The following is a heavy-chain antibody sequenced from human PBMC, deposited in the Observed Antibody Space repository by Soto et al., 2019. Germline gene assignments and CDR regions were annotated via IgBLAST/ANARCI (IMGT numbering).Heavy chain of an antibody. CDR3: AGAAVTGTAGLDF. CDR2: INPNSGGT. J-gene: IGHJ4*02. Sequence: ASVKVSCKASGYTFSGFYMHWVRQAPGQGLEWMGWINPNSGGTKSAEKFQGRVTMTRDTSISTAYMELSRLTSDDTAVYYCAGAAVTGTAGLDFWGQGTQVTVSS. D-gene: IGHD6-19*01. V-gene: IGHV1-2*02. CDR1: GYTFSGFY.